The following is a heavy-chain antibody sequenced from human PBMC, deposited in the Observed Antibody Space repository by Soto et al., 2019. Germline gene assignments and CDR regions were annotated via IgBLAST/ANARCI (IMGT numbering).Heavy chain of an antibody. CDR3: AGAAVTGTAGLDF. CDR2: INPNSGGT. J-gene: IGHJ4*02. Sequence: ASVKVSCKASGYTFSGFYMHWVRQAPGQGLEWMGWINPNSGGTKSAEKFQGRVTMTRDTSISTAYMELSRLTSDDTAVYYCAGAAVTGTAGLDFWGQGTQVTVSS. D-gene: IGHD6-19*01. V-gene: IGHV1-2*02. CDR1: GYTFSGFY.